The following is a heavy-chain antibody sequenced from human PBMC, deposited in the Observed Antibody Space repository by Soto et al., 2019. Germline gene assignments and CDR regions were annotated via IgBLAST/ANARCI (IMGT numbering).Heavy chain of an antibody. J-gene: IGHJ4*02. Sequence: EVQLVESGGGVVRPGGSLRLSCAASGFTFDDYAMSWVRQAPGKGLEWVAGINWNGRSTTYAASLKGRFTISRDNAKNSLHLQINSLRAEDTALYFCARCSRTSCYIMASFDYWGQGTLVTVSS. CDR3: ARCSRTSCYIMASFDY. D-gene: IGHD2-2*02. CDR2: INWNGRST. CDR1: GFTFDDYA. V-gene: IGHV3-20*04.